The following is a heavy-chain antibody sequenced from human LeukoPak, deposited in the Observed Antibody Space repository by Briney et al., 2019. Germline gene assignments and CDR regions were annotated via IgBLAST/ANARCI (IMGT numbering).Heavy chain of an antibody. D-gene: IGHD1/OR15-1a*01. Sequence: GRSLRLSCAASGFTFSSYGMHWVPQAPGKGLVWVAVISYDGSNKYYADSVKGRFTISRDNSKNTLYPQMNSLRAEDTAVYYCAKVSITTYFDYWGQGTLVTVSS. CDR2: ISYDGSNK. CDR1: GFTFSSYG. V-gene: IGHV3-30*18. J-gene: IGHJ4*02. CDR3: AKVSITTYFDY.